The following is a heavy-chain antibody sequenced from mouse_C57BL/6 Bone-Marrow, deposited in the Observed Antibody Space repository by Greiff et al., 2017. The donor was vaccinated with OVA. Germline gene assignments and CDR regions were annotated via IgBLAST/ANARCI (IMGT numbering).Heavy chain of an antibody. V-gene: IGHV5-12*01. J-gene: IGHJ2*01. D-gene: IGHD2-4*01. CDR1: GFTFSDYY. Sequence: EVQGVESGGGLVQPGGSLKLSCAASGFTFSDYYMYWVRQTPEKRLEWVAYISNGGGSTYYPDTVTGRFTISRDNAKNTLYLQMSRLKSEDTAMYYCARHAITKGNYFDYWGQGTTLTVSS. CDR2: ISNGGGST. CDR3: ARHAITKGNYFDY.